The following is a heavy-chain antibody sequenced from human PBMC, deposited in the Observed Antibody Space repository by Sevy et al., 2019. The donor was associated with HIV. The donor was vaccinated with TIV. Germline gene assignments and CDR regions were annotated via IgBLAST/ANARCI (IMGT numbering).Heavy chain of an antibody. D-gene: IGHD3-3*01. J-gene: IGHJ4*02. V-gene: IGHV3-15*01. Sequence: GGSLRLSCAASGFTFSKAWMSWVRQAPGKGLEWVSRIKSNTDGGTTDYAEPVKGRFTISRDDSKNTLYLQVNSLKTDDTAVYYCTTKKDFWSGYFYFDYWGQGTLVTVSS. CDR2: IKSNTDGGTT. CDR1: GFTFSKAW. CDR3: TTKKDFWSGYFYFDY.